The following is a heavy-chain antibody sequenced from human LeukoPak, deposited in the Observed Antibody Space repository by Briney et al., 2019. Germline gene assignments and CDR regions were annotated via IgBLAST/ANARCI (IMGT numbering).Heavy chain of an antibody. J-gene: IGHJ4*02. CDR3: AKPKPLAAAGYYFDY. D-gene: IGHD6-13*01. CDR1: GFTFDDYT. CDR2: ISWDGRST. Sequence: GGSLRLSCAASGFTFDDYTMHWVRQAPGKGLEWVSLISWDGRSTYYADSVKGRFTISRDNSKNSLYLQMNSLRTEDTAFYYCAKPKPLAAAGYYFDYWGQGTLVTVSS. V-gene: IGHV3-43*01.